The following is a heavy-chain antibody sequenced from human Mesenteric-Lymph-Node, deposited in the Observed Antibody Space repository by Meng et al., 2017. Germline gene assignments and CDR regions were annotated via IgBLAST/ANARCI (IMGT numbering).Heavy chain of an antibody. CDR2: IYYSGST. J-gene: IGHJ2*01. D-gene: IGHD5-18*01. CDR1: GGSISSGDYY. Sequence: QGPLPESGPGLVKPSQTLSLTCTVSGGSISSGDYYWSWIRQPPGKGLELIGHIYYSGSTSYNPSLKSRVTISVDTSNNQFSLKLSSVTAADTAVYYCARVGWRQWSFDLWGRGTLVTVSS. V-gene: IGHV4-30-4*01. CDR3: ARVGWRQWSFDL.